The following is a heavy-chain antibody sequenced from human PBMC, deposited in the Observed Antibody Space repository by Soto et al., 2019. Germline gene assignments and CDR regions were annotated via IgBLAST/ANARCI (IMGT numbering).Heavy chain of an antibody. CDR3: TRGPRGNCIGGSCSPFDY. J-gene: IGHJ4*02. CDR1: GFTFSDHY. Sequence: PGGSLRLSCAASGFTFSDHYMDWVRQAPGKGLEWVGRSRDKGNSYTTEYAASVKGRFTISRDDSKNSIYLQMNSLRTEDTAVYYCTRGPRGNCIGGSCSPFDYWGQGTPVTVSS. V-gene: IGHV3-72*01. D-gene: IGHD2-15*01. CDR2: SRDKGNSYTT.